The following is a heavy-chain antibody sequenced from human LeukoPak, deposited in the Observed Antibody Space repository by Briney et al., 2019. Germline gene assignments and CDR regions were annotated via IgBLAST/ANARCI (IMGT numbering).Heavy chain of an antibody. CDR1: GLTFNNYA. J-gene: IGHJ4*02. CDR2: ISGSGGRT. Sequence: PGGSLRLSCAVSGLTFNNYAMTWVRQAPGKGLEWVSSISGSGGRTNYADSVKGRFTISRDNSKNTLHLQMNSLRVEDTAVYYCAREVRGLSTFEYWGQGTLVTVSS. V-gene: IGHV3-23*01. CDR3: AREVRGLSTFEY.